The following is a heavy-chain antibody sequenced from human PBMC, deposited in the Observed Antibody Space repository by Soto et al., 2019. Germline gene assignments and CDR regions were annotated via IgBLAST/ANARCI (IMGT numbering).Heavy chain of an antibody. CDR1: AYSFTSYI. J-gene: IGHJ6*02. Sequence: DSGWVYCKSSAYSFTSYIINWVRPVTGKGLEWMGWMNPNSGNTGYAQKFQGRVTMTRNTSISTAYMELSSLRSEDTAVYYCARGSGMDVWGQGTTVTVSS. CDR2: MNPNSGNT. CDR3: ARGSGMDV. V-gene: IGHV1-8*01.